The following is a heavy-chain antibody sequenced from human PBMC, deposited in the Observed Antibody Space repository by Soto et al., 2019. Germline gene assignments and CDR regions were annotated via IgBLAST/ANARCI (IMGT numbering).Heavy chain of an antibody. CDR1: GGSISSYY. V-gene: IGHV4-59*08. D-gene: IGHD1-26*01. CDR2: IYYSGST. Sequence: SETLSLTCTVSGGSISSYYWSWIRQPPGKGLEWIGYIYYSGSTNYNPSLKSRVTISVDTSKNQFSLKLSFVTAADTAVYYCARRSGSYYYYFDYWGQGTLVTVSS. J-gene: IGHJ4*02. CDR3: ARRSGSYYYYFDY.